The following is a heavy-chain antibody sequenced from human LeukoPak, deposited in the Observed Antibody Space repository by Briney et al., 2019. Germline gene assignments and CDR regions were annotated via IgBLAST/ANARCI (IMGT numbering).Heavy chain of an antibody. CDR1: GYTFTGYY. CDR2: INPNSGGT. Sequence: GASVKVSCKASGYTFTGYYMHWVRQAPGQGLEWMGWINPNSGGTNYAQKFQGRVTMTRDTSISTAYMELSRLRSDDAAAYYCASAYYYDSSGYYFAFDIWGQGTMVTVSS. J-gene: IGHJ3*02. D-gene: IGHD3-22*01. CDR3: ASAYYYDSSGYYFAFDI. V-gene: IGHV1-2*02.